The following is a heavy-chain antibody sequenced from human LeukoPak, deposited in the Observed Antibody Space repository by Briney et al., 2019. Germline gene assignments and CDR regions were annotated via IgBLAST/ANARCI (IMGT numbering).Heavy chain of an antibody. J-gene: IGHJ4*02. V-gene: IGHV3-23*01. Sequence: PGGSLRLSCAASGFIFSNYAMSWVRQAPGKGLEWVSSISGSGDNTYYADSVRGRFTISRDNSKNTLYLQIYNLRAEDAAIYYCAKDLALYTGPYTGSYYSPIDYWGQGTLVTV. CDR2: ISGSGDNT. CDR3: AKDLALYTGPYTGSYYSPIDY. CDR1: GFIFSNYA. D-gene: IGHD1-26*01.